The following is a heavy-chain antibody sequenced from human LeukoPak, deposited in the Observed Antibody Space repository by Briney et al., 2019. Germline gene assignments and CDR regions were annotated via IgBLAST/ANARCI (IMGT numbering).Heavy chain of an antibody. CDR3: ARSPLLYGDYDY. Sequence: GSSVKVSCKASGYTFTGYYMHWVRQAAGQGLEWMGWINPNSGGTNYAQKFQGRVTMTRDTSIGTAYMELSRLRSDDTAVYYCARSPLLYGDYDYWGQGTLVTVSS. V-gene: IGHV1-2*02. CDR2: INPNSGGT. CDR1: GYTFTGYY. J-gene: IGHJ4*02. D-gene: IGHD4-17*01.